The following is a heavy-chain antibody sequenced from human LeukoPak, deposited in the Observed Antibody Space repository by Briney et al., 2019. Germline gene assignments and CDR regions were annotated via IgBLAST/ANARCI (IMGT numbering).Heavy chain of an antibody. D-gene: IGHD4-17*01. CDR1: GFTFDDYA. CDR3: AKGYDYGDYVFFDY. CDR2: ISWNTVDI. J-gene: IGHJ4*02. V-gene: IGHV3-9*01. Sequence: PGGSLRLSCAASGFTFDDYAMYWVRQAPGKGLEWVSGISWNTVDIDYADSVKGRFTISRDNAKNTLYLQMNSLRPEDTALYYCAKGYDYGDYVFFDYWGQGTLVTVSS.